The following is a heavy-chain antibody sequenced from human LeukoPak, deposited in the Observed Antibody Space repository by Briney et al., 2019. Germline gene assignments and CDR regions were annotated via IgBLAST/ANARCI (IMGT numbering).Heavy chain of an antibody. D-gene: IGHD2-21*01. V-gene: IGHV1-2*02. CDR3: ARADGLHGGPYLIGP. CDR1: GYSFTHYY. J-gene: IGHJ5*02. CDR2: INPNSVGT. Sequence: ASVKVSSTTSGYSFTHYYMHWGRRSPRQRREGRGWINPNSVGTSSAQKFQRTVNMTRDTYINTVYMEVNWLTSDDTAMYYWARADGLHGGPYLIGPWGQGTLVTVSS.